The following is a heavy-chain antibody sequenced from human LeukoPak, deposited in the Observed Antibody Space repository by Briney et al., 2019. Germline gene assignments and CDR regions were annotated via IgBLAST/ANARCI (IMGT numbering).Heavy chain of an antibody. V-gene: IGHV3-9*03. CDR3: VKDYVGDYGNGYLYFDL. CDR1: GFPFDDYV. CDR2: ISWNSESI. D-gene: IGHD4-17*01. J-gene: IGHJ2*01. Sequence: GGSLTLSCGASGFPFDDYVMLCARHAPGKGAEWVSGISWNSESIVYADSVKGRFTISRDNAKISLYVHIHTQSAEDVVFFHCVKDYVGDYGNGYLYFDLWRRGTLVSVS.